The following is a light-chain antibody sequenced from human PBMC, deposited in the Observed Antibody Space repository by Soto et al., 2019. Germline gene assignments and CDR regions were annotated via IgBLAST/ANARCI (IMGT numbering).Light chain of an antibody. V-gene: IGKV1-5*01. J-gene: IGKJ1*01. Sequence: IPMSQSPSTLSASVGDRVTITCRASQSISSWLAWYQQKPGKAPKLLIYDASSLESGVPSRFSGSGSGTEFTLTISSLQPDDFVTYYCQQYNSYSRTFGQGTKVDIK. CDR2: DAS. CDR1: QSISSW. CDR3: QQYNSYSRT.